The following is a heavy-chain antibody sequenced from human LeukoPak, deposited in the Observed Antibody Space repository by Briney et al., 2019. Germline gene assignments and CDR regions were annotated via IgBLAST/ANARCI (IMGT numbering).Heavy chain of an antibody. CDR3: ARCGYSYGPNDY. J-gene: IGHJ4*02. CDR2: ISSSSSYI. Sequence: GGSLRLSCAASGLTFSSYSMNWVREAPGKGLEWVSSISSSSSYIYYADSVKGRFAISRDNAKNSLYLQMNSLRAEDTAVYYCARCGYSYGPNDYWGQGTLVTVSS. CDR1: GLTFSSYS. D-gene: IGHD5-18*01. V-gene: IGHV3-21*01.